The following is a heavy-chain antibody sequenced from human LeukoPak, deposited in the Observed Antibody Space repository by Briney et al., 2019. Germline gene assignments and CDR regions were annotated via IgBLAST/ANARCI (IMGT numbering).Heavy chain of an antibody. V-gene: IGHV3-7*01. Sequence: GGSLRLTCAASGFTFSSYAMSWVRQAPGKGLEWVANINQGGSDKYYVDSVKGRFTISRDNANNLLYLQMNSLRGEDTAVYYCTRHRSRAEDDWGQGTLVTVSS. D-gene: IGHD1-14*01. CDR1: GFTFSSYA. J-gene: IGHJ4*02. CDR3: TRHRSRAEDD. CDR2: INQGGSDK.